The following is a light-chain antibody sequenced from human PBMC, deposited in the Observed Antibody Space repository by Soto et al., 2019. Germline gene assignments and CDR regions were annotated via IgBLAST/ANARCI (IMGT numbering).Light chain of an antibody. V-gene: IGLV2-14*01. CDR1: SSDVGGYNY. CDR3: SSYTSRSTLV. CDR2: EVS. J-gene: IGLJ3*02. Sequence: QSALTQPASVSGSPGQSITISCTGTSSDVGGYNYGSWYQQHPGKAPKLMIYEVSNRPSGVSNRFSGSKSGNTASLTISGLQAEDEADYYCSSYTSRSTLVFGGGTKLTVL.